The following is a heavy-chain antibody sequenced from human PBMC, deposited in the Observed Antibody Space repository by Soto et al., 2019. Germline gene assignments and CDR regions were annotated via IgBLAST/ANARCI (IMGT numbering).Heavy chain of an antibody. CDR3: AREGYDYIWGSLRREYAFDL. CDR2: ISSTGNKI. J-gene: IGHJ3*01. Sequence: EVLLVESGGGLVKPGESLTLSCAASGFTFSSYTMNWLRQAPGKGLEWVSCISSTGNKIYYADSMKGRITISRDHAKNSVYQHMTNLRADQTAIYYCAREGYDYIWGSLRREYAFDLWGQGTMVTVAS. D-gene: IGHD3-16*01. V-gene: IGHV3-21*02. CDR1: GFTFSSYT.